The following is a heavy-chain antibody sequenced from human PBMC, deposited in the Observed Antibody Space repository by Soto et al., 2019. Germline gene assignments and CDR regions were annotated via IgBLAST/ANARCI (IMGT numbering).Heavy chain of an antibody. CDR3: ARGGAHASSGSGGSHFGYGLDV. V-gene: IGHV4-34*01. D-gene: IGHD3-10*01. CDR1: GGPFSGYY. Sequence: QVQLQQWGAGLLKPSETLSLTCGVYGGPFSGYYWSWIRQPPGKGLEWIGEINHSGSTNSNPSLKSRVTISVDTSKNQFSLKLSSVTAADTAVYYCARGGAHASSGSGGSHFGYGLDVWGQGTSVTVSS. J-gene: IGHJ6*02. CDR2: INHSGST.